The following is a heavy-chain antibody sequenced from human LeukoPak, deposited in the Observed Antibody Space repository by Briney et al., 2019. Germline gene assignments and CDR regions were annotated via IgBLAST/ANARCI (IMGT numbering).Heavy chain of an antibody. CDR1: GYTLTESP. V-gene: IGHV1-24*01. D-gene: IGHD3-10*01. J-gene: IGHJ4*02. Sequence: EASVKVSCKVSGYTLTESPMHWVRQAPGKGLEWMGGFDPEDGETIYAQKFQGRVTMTEDTSTDTAYMELSSLRSEDTAEYYCATDNYYGSGSYYRFDYWGQGTLVTVSS. CDR3: ATDNYYGSGSYYRFDY. CDR2: FDPEDGET.